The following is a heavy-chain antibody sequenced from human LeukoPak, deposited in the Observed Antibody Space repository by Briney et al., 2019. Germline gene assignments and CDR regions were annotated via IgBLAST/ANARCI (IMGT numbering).Heavy chain of an antibody. V-gene: IGHV4-59*01. D-gene: IGHD3-3*01. J-gene: IGHJ4*02. Sequence: SETLSLTCTVSGGSISSYYWSWIRQPPGKGLEWIGYIYYSGSTNYNPSLKSRVTISVDTSKNQFSLKLSSVTAADTAVYYCARASLNYDFWSGRFDYWGQGTLVTVSS. CDR3: ARASLNYDFWSGRFDY. CDR2: IYYSGST. CDR1: GGSISSYY.